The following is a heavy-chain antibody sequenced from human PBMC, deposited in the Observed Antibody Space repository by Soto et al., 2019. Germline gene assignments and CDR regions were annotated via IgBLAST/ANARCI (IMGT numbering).Heavy chain of an antibody. Sequence: SETLSLTCTVSGGSISSGGYYWSWIRQHPGKGLEWIGYIYYSGSTYYNPSLKSRVTISVDTSKNQFSLKLSSVTAADTAVYYCARVTYYYDSSGPLPAYFDYWGQGTLVTVSS. J-gene: IGHJ4*02. V-gene: IGHV4-31*03. CDR3: ARVTYYYDSSGPLPAYFDY. CDR2: IYYSGST. D-gene: IGHD3-22*01. CDR1: GGSISSGGYY.